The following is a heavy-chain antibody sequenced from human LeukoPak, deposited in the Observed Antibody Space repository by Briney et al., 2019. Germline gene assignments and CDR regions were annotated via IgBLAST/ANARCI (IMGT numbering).Heavy chain of an antibody. V-gene: IGHV3-9*01. CDR2: ISWSSGNI. J-gene: IGHJ5*02. Sequence: HPGRSLRLSCAASGFTFDDYAMHWVRQGPGKGLEWVSGISWSSGNIGYADSVKGRFTISRDNSKNTLYLQMNSLRAEDTAVYYCAKVGSSSWLEYVSWFDPWGQGTLVTVSS. CDR1: GFTFDDYA. CDR3: AKVGSSSWLEYVSWFDP. D-gene: IGHD6-13*01.